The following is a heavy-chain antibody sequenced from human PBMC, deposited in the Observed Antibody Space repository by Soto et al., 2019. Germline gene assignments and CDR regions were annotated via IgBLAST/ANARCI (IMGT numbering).Heavy chain of an antibody. CDR1: GGTFSSYA. D-gene: IGHD3-22*01. V-gene: IGHV1-69*13. CDR2: IIPIFGTA. Sequence: SVKVSCKASGGTFSSYAISWVRQAPGQGLEWMGGIIPIFGTANYAQKFQGRVTITADESTSTAYMELSSLRSEDTAVYYCARAPRGGYDSSGYYYAWFDPWGQGTLVTVSS. CDR3: ARAPRGGYDSSGYYYAWFDP. J-gene: IGHJ5*02.